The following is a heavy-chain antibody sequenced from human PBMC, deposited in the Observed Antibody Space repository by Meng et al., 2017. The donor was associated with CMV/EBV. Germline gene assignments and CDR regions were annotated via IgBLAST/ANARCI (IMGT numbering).Heavy chain of an antibody. Sequence: GGSLRLSCAASRFTFDDYAMHWVRPATGKGMGWGSGISWNSGSIGYADSVKGRFTISRDNAKNSMYLQMNSLRAEDTALYYCAKGGPSPIAAVGLVDYWGQGTLVTVSS. CDR1: RFTFDDYA. V-gene: IGHV3-9*01. CDR2: ISWNSGSI. J-gene: IGHJ4*02. CDR3: AKGGPSPIAAVGLVDY. D-gene: IGHD6-13*01.